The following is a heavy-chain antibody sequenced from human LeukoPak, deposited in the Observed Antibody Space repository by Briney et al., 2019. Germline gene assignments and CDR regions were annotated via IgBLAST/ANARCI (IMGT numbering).Heavy chain of an antibody. CDR1: GDSISNYY. CDR2: IYNSGTI. CDR3: ARDSAYYYDSSGYYYRFLDY. Sequence: SETLSLTCSVSGDSISNYYWSWIRQSPGKELEYIGCIYNSGTINYNPSLKSRVTISVDTSKNQFSLKLSSVTAADTAVYYCARDSAYYYDSSGYYYRFLDYWGQGTLVTVSS. V-gene: IGHV4-59*01. D-gene: IGHD3-22*01. J-gene: IGHJ4*02.